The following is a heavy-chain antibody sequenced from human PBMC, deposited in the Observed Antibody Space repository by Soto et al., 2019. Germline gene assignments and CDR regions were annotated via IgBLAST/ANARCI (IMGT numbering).Heavy chain of an antibody. CDR1: GFTFSSYA. Sequence: GGSLRLSCAASGFTFSSYAMSWVRQAPGKGLEWVSAISGSGGSTYYADSVKGRFNISRDNSKNTLYLQMNSLRAEDTAVYYCAKELAYYDILTGYYLDYWGQGTLVNVS. V-gene: IGHV3-23*01. D-gene: IGHD3-9*01. CDR2: ISGSGGST. J-gene: IGHJ4*02. CDR3: AKELAYYDILTGYYLDY.